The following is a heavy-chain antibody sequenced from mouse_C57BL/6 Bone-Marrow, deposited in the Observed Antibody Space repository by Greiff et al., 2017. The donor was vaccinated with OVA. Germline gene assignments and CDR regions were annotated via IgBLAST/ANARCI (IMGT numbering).Heavy chain of an antibody. CDR2: IYPGGGYT. D-gene: IGHD2-4*01. Sequence: VKLMESGAELVRPGTSVKMSCKASGYTFTNYWIGWAKQRPGHGLEWIGDIYPGGGYTNYNEKFKGKATLTADKSSSTAYMQFSSLTSEDSAIYYCARRDYDWFAYWGQGTLVTVSA. CDR1: GYTFTNYW. V-gene: IGHV1-63*01. CDR3: ARRDYDWFAY. J-gene: IGHJ3*01.